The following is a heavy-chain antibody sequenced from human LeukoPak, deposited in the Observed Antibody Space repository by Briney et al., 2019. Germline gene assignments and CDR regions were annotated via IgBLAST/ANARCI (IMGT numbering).Heavy chain of an antibody. CDR1: GGTFSSYA. V-gene: IGHV1-69*05. CDR3: AIVGATPVRDAFDI. J-gene: IGHJ3*02. CDR2: IIPIFGTA. Sequence: SVKVSCKASGGTFSSYAISWVRQAPGQGREWMGGIIPIFGTANYAQKFQGRVRITTDESTSTDYMEMSSLRSEDTAVCYCAIVGATPVRDAFDIWGQGTMVTVSS. D-gene: IGHD1-26*01.